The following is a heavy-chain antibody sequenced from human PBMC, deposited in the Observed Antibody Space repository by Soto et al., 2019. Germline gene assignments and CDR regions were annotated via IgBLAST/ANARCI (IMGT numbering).Heavy chain of an antibody. Sequence: QVQLVESGGGVVQPGRSLRLSCAASGFTFSSYGMHWVRQAPGKGLEWVAVISYDGSNKYYADSVKGRFTISRDNSKNTLYLQMNSLRAEDTAVYYCAKGGARMVRGVMRYWGQGTLVTVSS. CDR2: ISYDGSNK. CDR3: AKGGARMVRGVMRY. CDR1: GFTFSSYG. D-gene: IGHD3-10*01. V-gene: IGHV3-30*18. J-gene: IGHJ4*02.